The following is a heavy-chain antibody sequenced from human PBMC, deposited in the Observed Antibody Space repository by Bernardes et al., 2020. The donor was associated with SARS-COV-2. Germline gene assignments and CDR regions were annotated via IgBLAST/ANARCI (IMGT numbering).Heavy chain of an antibody. CDR2: INQDESEK. D-gene: IGHD3-3*01. CDR3: ARDFGGGENDY. V-gene: IGHV3-7*03. Sequence: GRSLRVSCAASGFTFSSYWMTWVRQAPGMGLEWVANINQDESEKYYLDSVKGRFTISRDNAKNSLYLQMNSLRPEDTALYYCARDFGGGENDYWGQGTLVTVSS. CDR1: GFTFSSYW. J-gene: IGHJ4*02.